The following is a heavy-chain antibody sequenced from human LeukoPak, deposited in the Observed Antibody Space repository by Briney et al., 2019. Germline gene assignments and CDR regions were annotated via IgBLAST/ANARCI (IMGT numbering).Heavy chain of an antibody. CDR2: INPNTGVT. Sequence: ASVKVSCKASGYTFTGQDMHWVRQAPGQGLEWMGWINPNTGVTNYAQRLQGRVTMTRDTTISTAYMELSRLTSDDTAVYYSASYPSYSSSPPFDYWGQGTLGNVYS. CDR1: GYTFTGQD. J-gene: IGHJ4*02. D-gene: IGHD6-6*01. CDR3: ASYPSYSSSPPFDY. V-gene: IGHV1-2*02.